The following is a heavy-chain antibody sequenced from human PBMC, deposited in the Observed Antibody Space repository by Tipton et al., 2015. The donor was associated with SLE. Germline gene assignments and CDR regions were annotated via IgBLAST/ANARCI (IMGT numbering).Heavy chain of an antibody. V-gene: IGHV3-23*01. CDR3: AKDEDYYGSGSYHGY. J-gene: IGHJ4*02. CDR1: GFTFSSYA. D-gene: IGHD3-10*01. Sequence: SLRLSCAAPGFTFSSYAMSWVRQAPGKGLEWVSAISGSGGSTYYADSVKGRFTISRDNSKNTLYLQMNSLRAEDTAVYYCAKDEDYYGSGSYHGYWGQGTLVTVSS. CDR2: ISGSGGST.